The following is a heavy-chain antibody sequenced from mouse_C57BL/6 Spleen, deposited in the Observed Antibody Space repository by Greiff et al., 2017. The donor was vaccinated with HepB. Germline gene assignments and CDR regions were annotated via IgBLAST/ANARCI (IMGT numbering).Heavy chain of an antibody. V-gene: IGHV1-64*01. Sequence: VQLQQSGAELVKPGASVKLSCKASGYTFTSYWMHWVKQRPGQGLEWIGMIHPNSGSTNYNEKFKSKATLTVDKSSSTAYMQLSSLTSEDSAVYYCARSLITTVVPYFDYWGQGTTPTVSS. J-gene: IGHJ2*01. CDR2: IHPNSGST. D-gene: IGHD1-1*01. CDR1: GYTFTSYW. CDR3: ARSLITTVVPYFDY.